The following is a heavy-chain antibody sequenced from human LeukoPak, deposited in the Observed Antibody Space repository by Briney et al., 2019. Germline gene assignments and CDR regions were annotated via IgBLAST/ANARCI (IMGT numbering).Heavy chain of an antibody. CDR2: IYYSGST. CDR1: GGSISSGGYY. J-gene: IGHJ6*02. V-gene: IGHV4-61*08. Sequence: SETLSLTCTVSGGSISSGGYYWSWIRQHPGKGLEWIGYIYYSGSTNYNPSLKSRVTISVDTSKNQFSLKLSSVTAADTAVYYCARQIPYYYGMDVWGQGTTVTVSS. CDR3: ARQIPYYYGMDV.